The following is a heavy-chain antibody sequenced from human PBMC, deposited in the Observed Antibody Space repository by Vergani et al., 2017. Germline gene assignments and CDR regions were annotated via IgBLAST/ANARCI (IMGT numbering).Heavy chain of an antibody. CDR2: ISSSGSTI. CDR1: GFTFSSYE. CDR3: AKGGYCSSTSCYFWRYYMDV. Sequence: EVQLVESGGGLVQPGGSLRLSCAASGFTFSSYEMNWVRQAPGKGLEWVSYISSSGSTIYYADSVKGRFTISRDNAKNSLYLQMNSLRAEDTAVYYCAKGGYCSSTSCYFWRYYMDVWGKGTTVTVSS. J-gene: IGHJ6*03. V-gene: IGHV3-48*03. D-gene: IGHD2-2*01.